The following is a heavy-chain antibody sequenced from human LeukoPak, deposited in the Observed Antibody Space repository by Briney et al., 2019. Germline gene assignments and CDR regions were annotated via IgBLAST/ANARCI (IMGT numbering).Heavy chain of an antibody. CDR1: GFPFSSYA. D-gene: IGHD3-10*01. CDR2: ISGSGEST. Sequence: GGSLRLSCAASGFPFSSYAMTWVSQAPGKGLEWVSTISGSGESTYYADSVKGRFTISIDNSKNTLYLQMNSLRAEDTAVYYCAKGYYYGSGSSSFDYWGQGTLVTVSS. V-gene: IGHV3-23*01. CDR3: AKGYYYGSGSSSFDY. J-gene: IGHJ4*02.